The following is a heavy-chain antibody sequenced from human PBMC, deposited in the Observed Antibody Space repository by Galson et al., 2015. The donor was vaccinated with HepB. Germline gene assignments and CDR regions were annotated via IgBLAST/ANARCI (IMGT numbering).Heavy chain of an antibody. CDR2: IKQDGSEK. J-gene: IGHJ4*02. V-gene: IGHV3-7*03. CDR3: ARDRGVRGVIIYYFDY. D-gene: IGHD3-10*01. CDR1: GFTFSSYW. Sequence: SLRLSCAASGFTFSSYWMSWVRQAPGKGLEWVANIKQDGSEKYYVDSVKGRFTISRDNAKNSLYLQMNSLRAEDTAVYYCARDRGVRGVIIYYFDYWGQGTLVTVSS.